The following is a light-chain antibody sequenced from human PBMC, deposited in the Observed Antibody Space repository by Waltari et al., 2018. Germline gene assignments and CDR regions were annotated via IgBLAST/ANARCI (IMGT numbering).Light chain of an antibody. CDR3: QQRSNWMFT. CDR1: QSVNNS. J-gene: IGKJ2*01. V-gene: IGKV3-11*01. CDR2: DAS. Sequence: EIVLTQSPATLYLSPGDRATLSCRARQSVNNSLGWYQQQPGQAPRLLIYDASRRATDIPARFSGGGSGTDFTLTISSLEPEDFAVFYCQQRSNWMFTFGQGTKLDIK.